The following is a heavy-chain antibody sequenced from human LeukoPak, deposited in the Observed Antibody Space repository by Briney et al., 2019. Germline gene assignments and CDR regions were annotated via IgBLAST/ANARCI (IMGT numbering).Heavy chain of an antibody. J-gene: IGHJ4*02. V-gene: IGHV3-30*02. CDR2: TRYDGSHS. D-gene: IGHD5-18*01. CDR3: ARDNSYGFMGCMDY. Sequence: GGSLRLSCAASGFAFSTYGMHWVRQAPGKGLEWVAFTRYDGSHSEYEDSVKGRFSIARGDSKSTLYLQMNSLRAEDTGVYYCARDNSYGFMGCMDYWGQGTRVTVSS. CDR1: GFAFSTYG.